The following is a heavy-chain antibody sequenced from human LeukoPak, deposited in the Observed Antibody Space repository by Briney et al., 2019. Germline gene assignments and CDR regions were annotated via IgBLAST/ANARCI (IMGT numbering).Heavy chain of an antibody. CDR2: ISGRGGST. Sequence: PGGSLRLSCAASGFTFSSYAVSWVRQAPGVGLEWVSTISGRGGSTFYADSVKGRFTISRDNSKNTLYLQMNSLRAEDTAVYYCAKDSAYIAVAGEYYFDYWGQGTLVTVSS. CDR3: AKDSAYIAVAGEYYFDY. J-gene: IGHJ4*02. D-gene: IGHD6-19*01. V-gene: IGHV3-23*01. CDR1: GFTFSSYA.